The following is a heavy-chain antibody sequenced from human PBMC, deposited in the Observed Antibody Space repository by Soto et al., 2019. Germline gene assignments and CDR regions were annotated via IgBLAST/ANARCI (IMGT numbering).Heavy chain of an antibody. D-gene: IGHD2-15*01. V-gene: IGHV1-18*01. CDR2: ISPYNGDT. Sequence: QVQLVQSGAEVKKPGASVKVSCTTSGYTFTLFGITWVRQAPGQGLEWMGWISPYNGDTKYAEKLEGRVTVTTDTSTNTAYMELTSLTSDDTAEYYCARGGQYRYFDYWGQGTLVTVSS. J-gene: IGHJ4*02. CDR3: ARGGQYRYFDY. CDR1: GYTFTLFG.